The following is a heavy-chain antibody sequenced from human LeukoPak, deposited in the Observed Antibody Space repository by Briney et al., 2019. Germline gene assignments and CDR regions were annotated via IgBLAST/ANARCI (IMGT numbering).Heavy chain of an antibody. J-gene: IGHJ4*02. CDR2: IRSKAYGGTT. CDR1: NFILSTYA. D-gene: IGHD2-21*02. Sequence: GESLRLSCSASNFILSTYAMSWVRQAPGKGLEWVGFIRSKAYGGTTEYAASVKGRFTISRDDSKSIAYLQMNSLKTEDTAVYYCTRDLSPAYCGGDCYYFDYWGQGTLVTVSS. CDR3: TRDLSPAYCGGDCYYFDY. V-gene: IGHV3-49*04.